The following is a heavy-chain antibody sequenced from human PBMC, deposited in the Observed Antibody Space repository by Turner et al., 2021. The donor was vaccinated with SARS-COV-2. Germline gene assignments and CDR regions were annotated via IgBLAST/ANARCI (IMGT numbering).Heavy chain of an antibody. J-gene: IGHJ4*02. CDR3: AKMMFGGWSGFDY. CDR2: ISYDGSNK. Sequence: QVQLVESGGGVVQPGRSLSLSCAATGFTFSSYGMHWVRQAPGKGLEWVAVISYDGSNKYYVDSVKGRFTISRDNSKNTLYLQMNSLRAEDTAVYYCAKMMFGGWSGFDYWGQGTLVTVSS. V-gene: IGHV3-30*18. CDR1: GFTFSSYG. D-gene: IGHD3-10*02.